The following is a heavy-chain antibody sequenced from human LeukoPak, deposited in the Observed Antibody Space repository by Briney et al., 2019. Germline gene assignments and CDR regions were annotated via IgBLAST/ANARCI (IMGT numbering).Heavy chain of an antibody. V-gene: IGHV3-9*01. J-gene: IGHJ6*02. CDR3: AKDMVAVAGNDYYGMDV. CDR2: ISWNSGSI. D-gene: IGHD6-19*01. Sequence: GGSLRLSCAASGFTFSSYSMNWVRQAPGKGLEWVSGISWNSGSIGYADSVKGRFTISRDNAKNSLYLQMNSLRAEDTALYYCAKDMVAVAGNDYYGMDVWGQGTTVTVSS. CDR1: GFTFSSYS.